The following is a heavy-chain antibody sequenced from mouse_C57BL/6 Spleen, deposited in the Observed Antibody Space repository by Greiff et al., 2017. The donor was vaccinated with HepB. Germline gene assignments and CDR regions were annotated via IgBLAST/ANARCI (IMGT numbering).Heavy chain of an antibody. CDR1: GFSFNTYA. J-gene: IGHJ4*01. Sequence: EVQGVESGGGLVQPKGSLKLSCAASGFSFNTYAMNWVRQAPGKGLEWVARIRSKSNNYATYYADSVKDRFTISRDDSESMLYLQMNNLKTEDTAMYYCVRQGDGYYDNYYAMDYWGQGTSVTVSS. CDR3: VRQGDGYYDNYYAMDY. CDR2: IRSKSNNYAT. V-gene: IGHV10-1*01. D-gene: IGHD2-3*01.